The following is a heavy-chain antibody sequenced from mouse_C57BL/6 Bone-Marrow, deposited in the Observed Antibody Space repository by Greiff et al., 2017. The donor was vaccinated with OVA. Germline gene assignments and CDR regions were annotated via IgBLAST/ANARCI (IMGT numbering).Heavy chain of an antibody. V-gene: IGHV14-4*01. Sequence: EVQLQESGAELVRPGASVKLSCTASGFNIKDYYMHWVKQRPEQGLEWIGWIDPDNGDTEYASKFQGKATITADTSSNTAYLQLSSLTSEDAAVYYCTASGTTVVFPYCAMDYWGQGTSVTVSS. D-gene: IGHD1-1*01. CDR1: GFNIKDYY. CDR3: TASGTTVVFPYCAMDY. J-gene: IGHJ4*01. CDR2: IDPDNGDT.